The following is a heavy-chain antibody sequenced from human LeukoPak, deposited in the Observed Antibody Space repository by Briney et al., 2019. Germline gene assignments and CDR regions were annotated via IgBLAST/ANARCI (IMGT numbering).Heavy chain of an antibody. CDR2: ISYDGSNQ. CDR1: GFTFNNYA. J-gene: IGHJ6*02. CDR3: ARDASGSASYYYYGTDV. Sequence: GRSLRLSCAASGFTFNNYALHWVRQAPGKGLEWLAVISYDGSNQYYADSVRGRFTISRDNSKNTLSVQMNSLRAEDTAVYFCARDASGSASYYYYGTDVWGRGTTVTVSS. V-gene: IGHV3-30*04.